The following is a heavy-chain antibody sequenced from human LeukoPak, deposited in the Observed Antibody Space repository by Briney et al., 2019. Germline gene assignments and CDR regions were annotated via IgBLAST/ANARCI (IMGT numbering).Heavy chain of an antibody. CDR2: IYSGGST. Sequence: GGSLRLSCAASGFTVSSNYMSWVRQAPGKGLEWVSVIYSGGSTYYADSVKGRFTISRDNSKNTLYLQMNSLRAEDTAVYYCARSRLDTAPFDYWGQGTLVTVSS. CDR3: ARSRLDTAPFDY. CDR1: GFTVSSNY. J-gene: IGHJ4*02. V-gene: IGHV3-53*01. D-gene: IGHD5-18*01.